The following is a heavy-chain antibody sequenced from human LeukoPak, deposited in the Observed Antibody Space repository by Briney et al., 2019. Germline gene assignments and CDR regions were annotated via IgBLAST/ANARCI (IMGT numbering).Heavy chain of an antibody. CDR2: ISYDGSNK. J-gene: IGHJ4*02. CDR1: GFTFSSYA. CDR3: ARTFGYSSGWYDY. D-gene: IGHD6-19*01. Sequence: GGSLRLSCAASGFTFSSYAMHWVREAPGKGLEWVAVISYDGSNKYYADSAKGRFTISRDNSKNTLYLQMNSLRAEDTAVYYCARTFGYSSGWYDYWGQGTLVTVSS. V-gene: IGHV3-30*04.